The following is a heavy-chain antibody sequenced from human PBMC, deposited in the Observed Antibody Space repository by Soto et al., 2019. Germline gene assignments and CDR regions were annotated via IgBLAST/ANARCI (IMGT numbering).Heavy chain of an antibody. CDR3: ARRLATTVSALGY. V-gene: IGHV3-23*01. D-gene: IGHD4-17*01. Sequence: EVQLLESGGGLIQPGGSQRLSCAASGFTFNKYAMNWVRQAPGKGLEWVSAISPGGGDTYYADSVKGRFTFSRDNSKNTVYLQMNSLRPEDTGVYFCARRLATTVSALGYWGQGALVTVSS. CDR2: ISPGGGDT. CDR1: GFTFNKYA. J-gene: IGHJ4*02.